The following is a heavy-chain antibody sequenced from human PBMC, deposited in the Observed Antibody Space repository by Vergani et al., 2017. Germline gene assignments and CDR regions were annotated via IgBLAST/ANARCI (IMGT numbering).Heavy chain of an antibody. D-gene: IGHD3-22*01. CDR3: ARHVTQDYYNDSDYFDY. CDR2: IYYSGST. CDR1: GGSISSGGYY. Sequence: QVQLQESGPGLVKPSQTLSLTCTVSGGSISSGGYYWSWIRQHPGKGLEWIGYIYYSGSTYYNPSLKSRVIISVDTSKNQFSLKLSSVTAADTAVYYCARHVTQDYYNDSDYFDYWGQGILVTVSS. V-gene: IGHV4-31*03. J-gene: IGHJ4*02.